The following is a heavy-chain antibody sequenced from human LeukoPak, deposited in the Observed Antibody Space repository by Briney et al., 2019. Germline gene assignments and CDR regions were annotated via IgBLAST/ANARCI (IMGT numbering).Heavy chain of an antibody. CDR1: GFTFSSYA. J-gene: IGHJ4*02. V-gene: IGHV3-23*01. Sequence: GGSLGLSCAASGFTFSSYAMSWVRQAPGKGLEWVSAISGSGGSTYYADSVKGRFTISRDNSKNTLYLQMNSLRAEDTAVYYCAKEPTHGDYYDSSGYYFRFDYWGQGTLVTVSS. CDR2: ISGSGGST. CDR3: AKEPTHGDYYDSSGYYFRFDY. D-gene: IGHD3-22*01.